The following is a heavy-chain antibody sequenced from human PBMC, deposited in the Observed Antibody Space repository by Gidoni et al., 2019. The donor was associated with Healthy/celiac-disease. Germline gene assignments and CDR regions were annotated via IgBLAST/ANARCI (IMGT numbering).Heavy chain of an antibody. Sequence: EVQLVESGGGLVQPGRSLRLSCAASGFTFDDYAMHWVRHAPGKGLEWVSGISWNSGSIGYADSVKGRFTISRDNAKNSLYLQMNSLRAEDTALYYCAKDRYYGSGSYWYYFDYWGQGTLVTVSS. CDR1: GFTFDDYA. CDR2: ISWNSGSI. D-gene: IGHD3-10*01. V-gene: IGHV3-9*01. J-gene: IGHJ4*02. CDR3: AKDRYYGSGSYWYYFDY.